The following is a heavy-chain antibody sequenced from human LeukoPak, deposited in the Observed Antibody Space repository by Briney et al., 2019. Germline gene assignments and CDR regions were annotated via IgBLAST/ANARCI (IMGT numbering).Heavy chain of an antibody. D-gene: IGHD3-22*01. CDR1: GYSFTSYW. CDR2: IYPGDSDT. CDR3: ARSGLTGGYYDSSGYYNY. Sequence: GESLKISCKGSGYSFTSYWIGWVRQMPGKGLELMGIIYPGDSDTRYSPSFQGQVTISADKSISTAYLQWSSLKASDTAMYYCARSGLTGGYYDSSGYYNYWGQGTLVTVSS. V-gene: IGHV5-51*01. J-gene: IGHJ4*02.